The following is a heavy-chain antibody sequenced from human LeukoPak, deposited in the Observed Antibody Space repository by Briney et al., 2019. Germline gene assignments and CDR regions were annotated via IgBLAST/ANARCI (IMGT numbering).Heavy chain of an antibody. Sequence: KPSETLSVTCSVSGGSISSDYWAWIRQPPGKGLEWIGYMYYTGSTNYNPSLKSRVTILLATSKNQFSLKLSTVTAADTAVYYCARVSVVYGMDVWGRGTTVTVSS. CDR3: ARVSVVYGMDV. V-gene: IGHV4-59*01. J-gene: IGHJ6*02. CDR1: GGSISSDY. CDR2: MYYTGST.